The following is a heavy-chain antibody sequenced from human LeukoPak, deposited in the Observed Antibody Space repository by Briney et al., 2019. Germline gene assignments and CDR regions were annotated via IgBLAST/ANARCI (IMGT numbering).Heavy chain of an antibody. D-gene: IGHD3-16*01. CDR1: GFTFLNYG. J-gene: IGHJ5*02. Sequence: SVKVSCKASGFTFLNYGINWVRQAPGQGLEWMGGIIPIFGTANYAQKFQGRVTITADESTSTAYMELSSLRSEDTAVYYCASYDPLSNWFDPWGQGTLVTVSS. CDR3: ASYDPLSNWFDP. CDR2: IIPIFGTA. V-gene: IGHV1-69*13.